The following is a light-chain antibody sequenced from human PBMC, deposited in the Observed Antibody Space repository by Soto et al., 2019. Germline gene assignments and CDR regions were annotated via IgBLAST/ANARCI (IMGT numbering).Light chain of an antibody. V-gene: IGKV1-39*01. CDR3: QQSYNIPRAT. Sequence: DIQMTQSPSSLSASVGDRVTITCRASQSISIYLNWYQQKPGKAPKVLIYAASSLQSGVPPRFSGSGSGTDFTLTFSSLQPEDFATYFCQQSYNIPRATFGQGTKVE. CDR1: QSISIY. CDR2: AAS. J-gene: IGKJ1*01.